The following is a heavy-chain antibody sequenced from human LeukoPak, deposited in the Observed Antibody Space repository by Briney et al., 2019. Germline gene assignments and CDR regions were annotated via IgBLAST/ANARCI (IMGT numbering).Heavy chain of an antibody. CDR3: AREGQRLDS. CDR1: GFIFSSHA. Sequence: GGSLRLSCAATGFIFSSHAMHWVRQAPGKGLEYVSAINSNGDSTYHAHSVKGRFTISRDNPKNSLYLQMGSLRAEDMAVYYCAREGQRLDSWGLGTLVTVSS. J-gene: IGHJ5*01. CDR2: INSNGDST. V-gene: IGHV3-64*01. D-gene: IGHD6-25*01.